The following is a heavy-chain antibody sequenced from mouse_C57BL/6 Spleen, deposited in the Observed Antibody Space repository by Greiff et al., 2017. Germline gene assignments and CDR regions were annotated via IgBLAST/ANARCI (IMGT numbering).Heavy chain of an antibody. CDR1: GYTFTSYG. J-gene: IGHJ2*01. V-gene: IGHV1-81*01. CDR3: ARERAGTSYFDC. CDR2: IYPRSGNT. Sequence: QVQLQQSGAELARPGASVKLSCKASGYTFTSYGISWVKQRTGQGLEWIGEIYPRSGNTYYNEKFKGKATLTADKSSSTAYMELRSLTSEDSAVYFCARERAGTSYFDCWGQGTTLTVSS. D-gene: IGHD3-3*01.